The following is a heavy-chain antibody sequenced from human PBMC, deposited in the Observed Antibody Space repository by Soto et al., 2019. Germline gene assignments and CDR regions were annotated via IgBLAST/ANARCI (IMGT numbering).Heavy chain of an antibody. Sequence: EVQLLESGGGLVQPGGSLRLSCAASGFTFSGSAMSWVRRAPGEGLEWVSAITGGGGARYYADSVKGRFTISRDNSKNTLYMQMNSLRAEDTAVYYCVKGSGGASPYYFASWGQGTLVTVSS. D-gene: IGHD2-21*01. CDR3: VKGSGGASPYYFAS. J-gene: IGHJ4*02. CDR2: ITGGGGAR. V-gene: IGHV3-23*01. CDR1: GFTFSGSA.